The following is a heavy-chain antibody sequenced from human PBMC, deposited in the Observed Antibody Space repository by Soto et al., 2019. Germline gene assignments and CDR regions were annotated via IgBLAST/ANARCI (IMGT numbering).Heavy chain of an antibody. J-gene: IGHJ4*02. D-gene: IGHD3-10*01. V-gene: IGHV1-3*01. CDR2: INAGNGNT. Sequence: GASVKVSCTASGYTFTIYAMHWVRQAPGQRLEWMGWINAGNGNTKYSQKFQGRVTITRDTSASTAYMELSSLRSEDTAVYYCARAFTMVRGYFDYWGQGTLVTVSS. CDR3: ARAFTMVRGYFDY. CDR1: GYTFTIYA.